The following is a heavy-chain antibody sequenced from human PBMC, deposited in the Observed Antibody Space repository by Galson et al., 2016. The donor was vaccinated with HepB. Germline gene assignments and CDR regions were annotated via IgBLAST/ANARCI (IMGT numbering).Heavy chain of an antibody. CDR2: ISGDGNSV. D-gene: IGHD1-1*01. CDR1: GFPFEDYW. J-gene: IGHJ6*02. Sequence: SLRLSCAASGFPFEDYWMLWVRHTPGKGLVWVSRISGDGNSVTYGDSVRGRFTISRDNSKNTLYLEMNDLRGDDTAVYFCSRASRLEYTGTSRYYYYHGLDVWGQGTSVTVSS. V-gene: IGHV3-74*03. CDR3: SRASRLEYTGTSRYYYYHGLDV.